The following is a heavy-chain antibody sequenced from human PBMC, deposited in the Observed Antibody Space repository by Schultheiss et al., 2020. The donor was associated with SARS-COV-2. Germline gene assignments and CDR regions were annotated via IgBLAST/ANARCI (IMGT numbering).Heavy chain of an antibody. CDR1: GGSFSGYY. V-gene: IGHV4-34*01. CDR2: INHSGST. D-gene: IGHD6-13*01. CDR3: ARGGGLIAAADPYYYYGMDV. J-gene: IGHJ6*02. Sequence: SETLSLTCAVYGGSFSGYYWSWIRQPPGKGLEWIREINHSGSTNYNPSLKSRVTISVDTSKNQFSLKLSSVTAADTAVYYCARGGGLIAAADPYYYYGMDVWGQGTTVTVSS.